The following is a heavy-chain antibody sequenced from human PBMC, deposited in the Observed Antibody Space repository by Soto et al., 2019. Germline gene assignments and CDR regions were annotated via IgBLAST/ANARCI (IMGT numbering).Heavy chain of an antibody. CDR2: ISSTGSYA. J-gene: IGHJ4*02. V-gene: IGHV3-11*05. D-gene: IGHD1-26*01. CDR1: GFTFNDYQ. Sequence: QVQLVESGGGLVKPGGSLRLSCAVSGFTFNDYQMTWFRQAPGKGLEWVSRISSTGSYADYADSLKGRFTVSRDKANNTVYLQMDSLRAEDTAVYFCARIVGLRLNDYWGQGTLVIVSS. CDR3: ARIVGLRLNDY.